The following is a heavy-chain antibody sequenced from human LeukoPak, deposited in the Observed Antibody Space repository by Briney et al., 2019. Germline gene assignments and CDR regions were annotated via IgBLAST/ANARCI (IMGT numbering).Heavy chain of an antibody. D-gene: IGHD4-23*01. V-gene: IGHV4-34*01. Sequence: SETLSLTCAVYGGSFSGYYWSWIRQPPRKGLEWIGEINHSGSTNYNPSLKSRVTISVDTSKNQFSLKLSSVTAADTPVYYCASVPRGGKSTRDYWGQGTLVTVSS. J-gene: IGHJ4*02. CDR2: INHSGST. CDR1: GGSFSGYY. CDR3: ASVPRGGKSTRDY.